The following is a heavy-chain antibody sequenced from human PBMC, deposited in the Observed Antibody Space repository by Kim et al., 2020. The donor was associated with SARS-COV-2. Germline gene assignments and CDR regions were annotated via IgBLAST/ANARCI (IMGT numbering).Heavy chain of an antibody. CDR2: ISGDGGST. V-gene: IGHV3-43*02. CDR3: AKGARKIYSSGWQPTDY. J-gene: IGHJ4*02. Sequence: GGSLRLSCAASGFTFDDYAMHWVRQAPGKGLEWVSLISGDGGSTYYADSVKGRFTISRDNSKNSLYLQMNSLRTEDTALYYCAKGARKIYSSGWQPTDYWGQGTLVTVSS. D-gene: IGHD6-19*01. CDR1: GFTFDDYA.